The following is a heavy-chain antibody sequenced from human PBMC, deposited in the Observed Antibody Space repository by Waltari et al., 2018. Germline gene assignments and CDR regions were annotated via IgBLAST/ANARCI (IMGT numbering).Heavy chain of an antibody. CDR2: IGSSDTTT. V-gene: IGHV3-48*03. J-gene: IGHJ4*02. D-gene: IGHD3-10*01. CDR1: GFTFFVHE. Sequence: EAQLVESGGGLVQSGGSLRLSCVASGFTFFVHEMNWVRQAPGGGLEWLSSIGSSDTTTSYADSVNGRFTISRDNAKNSVFLQMDSLRAADTAVYFCARGGLNNYYNSFDNWGEGTLVTVSS. CDR3: ARGGLNNYYNSFDN.